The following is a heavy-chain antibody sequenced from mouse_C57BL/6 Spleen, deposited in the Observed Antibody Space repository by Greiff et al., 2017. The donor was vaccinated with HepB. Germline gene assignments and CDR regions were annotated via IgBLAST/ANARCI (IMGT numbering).Heavy chain of an antibody. Sequence: VKLQESGPGLVAPSQSLSITCTVSGFSLTSYAISWVRQPPGKGLEWLGVIWTGGGTNYNSALKSRLSISKDNSKSQVFLKMNSLQTDDTARYYCARIITTVVGAMDYWGQGTSVTVSS. CDR1: GFSLTSYA. V-gene: IGHV2-9-1*01. J-gene: IGHJ4*01. CDR3: ARIITTVVGAMDY. D-gene: IGHD1-1*01. CDR2: IWTGGGT.